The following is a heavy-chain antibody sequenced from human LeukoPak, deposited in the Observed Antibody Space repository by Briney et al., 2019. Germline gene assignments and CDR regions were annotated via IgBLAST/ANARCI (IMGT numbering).Heavy chain of an antibody. CDR3: ARLRTTRYYFDY. CDR2: INRSGST. J-gene: IGHJ4*02. Sequence: PSETLSLTCAVYGGSFSGYYWSWIRQPPGKGLEWIGEINRSGSTNYNPSLKSRVTISVDTSKNQFSLKLSSVTAADTAVYYCARLRTTRYYFDYWGQGTLVTVSS. D-gene: IGHD1-7*01. V-gene: IGHV4-34*01. CDR1: GGSFSGYY.